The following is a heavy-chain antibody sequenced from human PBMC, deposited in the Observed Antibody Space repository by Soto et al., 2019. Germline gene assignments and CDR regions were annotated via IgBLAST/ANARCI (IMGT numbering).Heavy chain of an antibody. J-gene: IGHJ6*02. Sequence: SETLSLTCTVSGGSISSGGYYWSWIRQHPGKGLEWIGYIYYSGSTYYNPSLKSRVTISVDTSKNQFSLKLSSVTAADTAVYYCARVNVGSGSYVSPSFPYYGMDVWGQGTTVTVSS. CDR1: GGSISSGGYY. CDR3: ARVNVGSGSYVSPSFPYYGMDV. D-gene: IGHD3-10*01. V-gene: IGHV4-31*03. CDR2: IYYSGST.